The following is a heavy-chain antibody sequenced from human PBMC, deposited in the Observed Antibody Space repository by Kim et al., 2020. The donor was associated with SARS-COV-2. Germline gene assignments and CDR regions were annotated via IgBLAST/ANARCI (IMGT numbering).Heavy chain of an antibody. CDR2: IYYSGST. V-gene: IGHV4-39*01. D-gene: IGHD3-10*01. Sequence: SETLSLTCTVSGGSISSSSYYWGWIRQPPGKGLEWIGSIYYSGSTYYNPSLKSRVTISVDTSKNQFSLKLSSVTAADTAVYYFARPGGFGEFVFDYWGQG. J-gene: IGHJ4*02. CDR3: ARPGGFGEFVFDY. CDR1: GGSISSSSYY.